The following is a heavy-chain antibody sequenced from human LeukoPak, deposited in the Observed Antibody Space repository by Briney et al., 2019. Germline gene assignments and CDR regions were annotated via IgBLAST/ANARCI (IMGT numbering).Heavy chain of an antibody. J-gene: IGHJ1*01. Sequence: GASVKVSCKASGCTFTSYYMHWVRQAPGQGLEWMGIINPSGGSTSYAQKFQGRVTMTRDTSTSTVYMELSSLRSEDTAVYYCARDSSDIRSLIAHWGQGTLVTVSS. CDR3: ARDSSDIRSLIAH. V-gene: IGHV1-46*01. CDR1: GCTFTSYY. CDR2: INPSGGST. D-gene: IGHD2-15*01.